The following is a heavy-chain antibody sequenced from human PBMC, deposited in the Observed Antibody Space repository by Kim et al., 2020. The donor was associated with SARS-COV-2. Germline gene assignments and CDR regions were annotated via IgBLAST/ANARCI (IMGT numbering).Heavy chain of an antibody. CDR3: ARELGDSSGYSPFDY. V-gene: IGHV4-59*01. D-gene: IGHD3-22*01. CDR2: IYYSGRT. J-gene: IGHJ4*02. Sequence: SETLSLTCTVSGGSISSYYWTWIRQPPGKGLEWIGYIYYSGRTNYNPSLKSRVTISVDTSKNQFSLKLSSVTAADTAVYYCARELGDSSGYSPFDYWGQGALVTVSS. CDR1: GGSISSYY.